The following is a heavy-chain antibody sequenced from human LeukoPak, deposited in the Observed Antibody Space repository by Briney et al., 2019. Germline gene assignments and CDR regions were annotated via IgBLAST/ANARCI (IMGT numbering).Heavy chain of an antibody. V-gene: IGHV1-46*01. CDR1: GYTFTGYY. Sequence: ASVKVSCKASGYTFTGYYMHWVRQAPGQGLEWMGWINPNGGNTSYAQKFQGRVTMTRNTSTSTVYMELSSLRSEDTAVYYCARDTVIYTWTAVVGDVFDIWGRETMVTVSS. CDR2: INPNGGNT. CDR3: ARDTVIYTWTAVVGDVFDI. J-gene: IGHJ3*02. D-gene: IGHD1-1*01.